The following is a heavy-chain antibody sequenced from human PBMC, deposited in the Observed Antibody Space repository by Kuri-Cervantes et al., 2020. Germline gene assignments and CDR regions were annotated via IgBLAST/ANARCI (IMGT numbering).Heavy chain of an antibody. V-gene: IGHV3-11*01. D-gene: IGHD1-26*01. CDR2: ISSSGSTI. CDR3: AKDRLIRGSSFFDS. J-gene: IGHJ4*02. CDR1: GFTFSNYY. Sequence: GESLKISCAASGFTFSNYYMSWIRQAPGKGLEWVSYISSSGSTIYYADSVKGRFTISRDNAKNMLYLQMSSLRAEDTAVYYCAKDRLIRGSSFFDSWGQGTLVTVSS.